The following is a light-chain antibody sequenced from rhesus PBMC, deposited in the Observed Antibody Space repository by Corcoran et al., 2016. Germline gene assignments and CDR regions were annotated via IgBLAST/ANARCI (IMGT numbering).Light chain of an antibody. J-gene: IGKJ1*01. CDR2: GAS. CDR3: QHSYGTPWT. CDR1: QSVTSY. V-gene: IGKV3S9*01. Sequence: EIVMTQSPATLSLSPGERATLSCRASQSVTSYVAWYQQKPEQAPRLLIYGASSRATGIPDRFSGSGSGTDFTLTISNLQPEDFATYYCQHSYGTPWTFGQGTKVEIK.